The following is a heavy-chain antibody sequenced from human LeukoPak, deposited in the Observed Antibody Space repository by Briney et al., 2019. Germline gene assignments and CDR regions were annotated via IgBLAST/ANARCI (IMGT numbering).Heavy chain of an antibody. Sequence: ASVKVSCKVSGYTLTELSMHWVRQAPGKGLEWMGGSDPEDGETIYAQKFQGRVTMTEDTSTDTAYMELSSLRSEDTAVYYCATGGSAASLMDVWGQGTTVTVSS. CDR2: SDPEDGET. D-gene: IGHD1-26*01. CDR3: ATGGSAASLMDV. V-gene: IGHV1-24*01. J-gene: IGHJ6*02. CDR1: GYTLTELS.